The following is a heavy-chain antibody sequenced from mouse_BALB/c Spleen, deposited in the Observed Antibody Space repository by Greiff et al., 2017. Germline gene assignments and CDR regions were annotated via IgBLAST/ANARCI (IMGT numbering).Heavy chain of an antibody. CDR2: IYPGNVNT. D-gene: IGHD2-1*01. V-gene: IGHV1S56*01. CDR1: GYTFTSYY. Sequence: VQLQQSGPELVKPGASVRISCKASGYTFTSYYIHWVKQRPGQGLEWIGWIYPGNVNTKYNEKFKGKATLTADKSSSTAYMQLSSLTSEDSAVYFCARGDGNYEGVGYWGQGTTLTVSS. CDR3: ARGDGNYEGVGY. J-gene: IGHJ2*01.